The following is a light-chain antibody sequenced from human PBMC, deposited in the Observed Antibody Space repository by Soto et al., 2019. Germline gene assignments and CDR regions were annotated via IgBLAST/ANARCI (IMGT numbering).Light chain of an antibody. Sequence: DIQMTQSPSTLSASVGDRVTITCRASQSISSWLAWYQQKPGKAPKLLIYKASSLESGVPSRFSGSGSGTAFTLSLSSLHPDDFTTYYRQQHQRSPRTFGQGTTVVVK. CDR2: KAS. J-gene: IGKJ1*01. CDR1: QSISSW. V-gene: IGKV1-5*03. CDR3: QQHQRSPRT.